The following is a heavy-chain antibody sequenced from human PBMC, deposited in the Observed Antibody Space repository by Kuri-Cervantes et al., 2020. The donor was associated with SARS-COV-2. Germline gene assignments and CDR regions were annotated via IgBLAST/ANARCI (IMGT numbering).Heavy chain of an antibody. CDR2: ISYDGSNK. D-gene: IGHD2-8*01. Sequence: GGSLRLSCAASGFTFSSYGMHWVRQAPGKGLEWVAVISYDGSNKYYADSVKGRFTISRDNSKNTLYLQMNSLRAEDTAVYYCAREGLQNGLDAFDIWGQGTMVTVSS. V-gene: IGHV3-30*03. CDR1: GFTFSSYG. CDR3: AREGLQNGLDAFDI. J-gene: IGHJ3*02.